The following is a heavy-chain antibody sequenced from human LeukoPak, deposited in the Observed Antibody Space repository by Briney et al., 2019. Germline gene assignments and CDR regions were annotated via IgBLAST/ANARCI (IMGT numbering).Heavy chain of an antibody. D-gene: IGHD3-10*01. CDR1: AFTFTTSW. CDR3: AKPHASGIYLPYDN. V-gene: IGHV3-7*01. J-gene: IGHJ4*02. Sequence: GGSLRLSCAASAFTFTTSWMSWVRQAPGKGLEWVANIKQDGSQGYYVDSVKGRFTISRDNAKNSLYLQMNSLRAEDTAVYYCAKPHASGIYLPYDNWGQGTPVTVSS. CDR2: IKQDGSQG.